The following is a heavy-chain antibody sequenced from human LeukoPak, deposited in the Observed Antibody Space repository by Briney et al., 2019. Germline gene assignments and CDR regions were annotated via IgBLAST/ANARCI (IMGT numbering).Heavy chain of an antibody. V-gene: IGHV3-7*01. D-gene: IGHD2-2*01. Sequence: GGSLRLSCVASGFTFSNYWMNWVRQAPGKGLEWVANIKEDGSEKYYVDSVKGRFTISRDNAKNSVYLQMSSLRDEDTAVFYCARGRRDTQYQVSDYWGQGTLVTVSS. CDR1: GFTFSNYW. J-gene: IGHJ4*02. CDR2: IKEDGSEK. CDR3: ARGRRDTQYQVSDY.